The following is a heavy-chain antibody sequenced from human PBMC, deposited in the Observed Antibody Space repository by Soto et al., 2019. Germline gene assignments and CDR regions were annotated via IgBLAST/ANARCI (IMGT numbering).Heavy chain of an antibody. J-gene: IGHJ5*02. CDR3: ARGEITGNWFDP. CDR1: GGSFSGYY. D-gene: IGHD2-8*02. V-gene: IGHV4-34*01. CDR2: INHSGST. Sequence: SETLSLTCAVYGGSFSGYYWSWIRQPPGKGLEWIGEINHSGSTNYNPSLKSRVTISVDTSKNQFSLKLSSVTAADTAVYYCARGEITGNWFDPWGQGTLVTVSS.